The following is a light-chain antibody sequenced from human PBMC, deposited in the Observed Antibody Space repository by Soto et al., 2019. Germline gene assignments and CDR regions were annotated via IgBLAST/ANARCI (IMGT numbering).Light chain of an antibody. CDR1: SSNIGASYD. J-gene: IGLJ2*01. CDR2: RNN. V-gene: IGLV1-40*01. CDR3: QSFDISVGGPI. Sequence: QPVLTQPPSVSGAPGQRVTISCTGNSSNIGASYDVDWCQHLPGRAPKLLVHRNNIRPSGVPDRFSGSKSGTSASLAITGLQAEDEVDYFCQSFDISVGGPIFGGGTNLTVL.